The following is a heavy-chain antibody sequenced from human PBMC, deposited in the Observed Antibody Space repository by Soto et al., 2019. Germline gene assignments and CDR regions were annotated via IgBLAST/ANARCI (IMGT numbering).Heavy chain of an antibody. CDR1: GGSISRGDYY. CDR3: GRDYPFHYGMDV. J-gene: IGHJ6*02. Sequence: PSENLALTCTVSGGSISRGDYYWSWIRQPPGKGLEWIGYIYYSGSTYYNPSLKSRVTISVDTSKNQFSLKLSSVTAADTAVYYCGRDYPFHYGMDVWGQGTTVS. V-gene: IGHV4-30-4*01. CDR2: IYYSGST.